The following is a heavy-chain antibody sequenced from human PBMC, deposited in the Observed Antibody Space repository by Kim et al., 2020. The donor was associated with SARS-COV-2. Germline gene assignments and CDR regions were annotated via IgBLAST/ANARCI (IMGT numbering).Heavy chain of an antibody. CDR3: ARRASYGYFDY. Sequence: SRYSPSSHGQVTISADKSISTAYREWSSLNASDTAMYYCARRASYGYFDYWGQGTLVTVSS. D-gene: IGHD5-18*01. V-gene: IGHV5-51*01. CDR2: S. J-gene: IGHJ4*02.